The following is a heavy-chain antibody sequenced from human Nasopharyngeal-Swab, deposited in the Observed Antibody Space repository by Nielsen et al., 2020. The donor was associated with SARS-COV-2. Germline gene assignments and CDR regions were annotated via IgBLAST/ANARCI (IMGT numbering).Heavy chain of an antibody. CDR3: AREYYDSRPPSVYYYHGMDV. CDR2: INPSGGST. D-gene: IGHD3-22*01. Sequence: ASVKVSCKASGYTFTSYYMHWVRQAPGQGLEWMGIINPSGGSTSYAQKFQGRVTITADESTSTAYMELSSLRSEDTAVYYCAREYYDSRPPSVYYYHGMDVWGQGTTVTVSS. CDR1: GYTFTSYY. J-gene: IGHJ6*02. V-gene: IGHV1-46*01.